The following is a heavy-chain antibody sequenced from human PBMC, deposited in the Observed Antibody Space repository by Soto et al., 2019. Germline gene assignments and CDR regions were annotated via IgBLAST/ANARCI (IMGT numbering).Heavy chain of an antibody. D-gene: IGHD5-18*01. CDR2: ISGSGGST. CDR1: GFTFSSYA. J-gene: IGHJ3*02. CDR3: AKGLRLWHAFDI. V-gene: IGHV3-23*01. Sequence: SGGSLRLSCAASGFTFSSYAMSWVRQAPGKGLEWVSAISGSGGSTYYADSVKGRFTISRDNSKNTLYLQMNSLRAEDTAVYYCAKGLRLWHAFDIWGQGTMVTVSS.